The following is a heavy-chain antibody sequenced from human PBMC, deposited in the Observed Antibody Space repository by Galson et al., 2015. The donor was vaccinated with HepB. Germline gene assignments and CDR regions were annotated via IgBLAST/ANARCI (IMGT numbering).Heavy chain of an antibody. Sequence: SLRLSCAASGFTFSSYGMHWVRQAPGKGLEWVAVIWYDGSNKYYADSVKGRFTISRDNSKNTLYLQMNSLRAEDTAVYYCATTWTKGSSWSFDYWGQGTLVTVSS. V-gene: IGHV3-33*01. CDR2: IWYDGSNK. CDR1: GFTFSSYG. J-gene: IGHJ4*02. CDR3: ATTWTKGSSWSFDY. D-gene: IGHD6-13*01.